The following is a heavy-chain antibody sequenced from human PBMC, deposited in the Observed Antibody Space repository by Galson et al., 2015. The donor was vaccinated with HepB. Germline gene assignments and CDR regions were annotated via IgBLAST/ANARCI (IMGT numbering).Heavy chain of an antibody. V-gene: IGHV3-23*01. CDR2: LSVSGSTT. J-gene: IGHJ5*02. Sequence: SLRLSCAASGFIFSSYAMSWVRQAPGKGLEWVSALSVSGSTTYYSDSVKGRFTISRDNSKNTLFLEMNSLRAEDTALYYCATSDYDNFGPLGWFDPWGQGTQVTVAP. CDR1: GFIFSSYA. D-gene: IGHD4-11*01. CDR3: ATSDYDNFGPLGWFDP.